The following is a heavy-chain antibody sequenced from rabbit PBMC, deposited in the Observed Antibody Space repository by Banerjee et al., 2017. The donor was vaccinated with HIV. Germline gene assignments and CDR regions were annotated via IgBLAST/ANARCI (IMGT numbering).Heavy chain of an antibody. CDR2: INTSSGST. Sequence: QEQLEESGGGLVQPEGSLTLTCTASGFSFSNKYVMCWVRQAPGKGLEWIACINTSSGSTVYASWAKGRFTISKTSSTTVTVQMTSLTAADTATYFCARDRDGDAGYGSLALWGQGTLVTVS. CDR3: ARDRDGDAGYGSLAL. V-gene: IGHV1S45*01. D-gene: IGHD7-1*01. CDR1: GFSFSNKYV. J-gene: IGHJ4*01.